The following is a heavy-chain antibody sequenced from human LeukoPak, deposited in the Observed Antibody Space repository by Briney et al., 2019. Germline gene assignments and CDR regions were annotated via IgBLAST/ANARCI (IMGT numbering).Heavy chain of an antibody. D-gene: IGHD2-2*01. CDR1: GYTFTGYY. J-gene: IGHJ5*02. V-gene: IGHV1-2*02. CDR3: ARDFPYCSSTSCYPSDP. Sequence: VASVKVSCKASGYTFTGYYMHWVRQAPGQGLEWMGWINPNSGGTNYAQKFQGRVTMTRDTSISTAYMELSRLRSDDTAVYYCARDFPYCSSTSCYPSDPWGQGTLVTVSS. CDR2: INPNSGGT.